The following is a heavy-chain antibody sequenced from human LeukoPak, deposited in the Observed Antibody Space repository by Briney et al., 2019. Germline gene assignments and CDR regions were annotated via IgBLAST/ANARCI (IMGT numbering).Heavy chain of an antibody. V-gene: IGHV3-21*01. J-gene: IGHJ4*02. CDR2: ISSSSSYI. Sequence: GSLRLSCAASGFTFSSYSMNWVRQAPGKGLEWVSSISSSSSYIYYADSVKGRFTISRDNAKNSLYLQMNSLRAEDTAVYYCAREYTMVRGVIPFDYWGQGTLVTVSS. CDR1: GFTFSSYS. D-gene: IGHD3-10*01. CDR3: AREYTMVRGVIPFDY.